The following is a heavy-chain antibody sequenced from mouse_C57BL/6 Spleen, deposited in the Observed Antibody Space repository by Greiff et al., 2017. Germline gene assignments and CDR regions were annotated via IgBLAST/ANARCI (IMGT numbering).Heavy chain of an antibody. CDR3: ARLPIHAVVDTDYFDD. J-gene: IGHJ2*01. D-gene: IGHD1-1*01. Sequence: VQLQQSGAELVRPGASVKLSCKASGYTFTEYTIHWVKQRSGQGLEWIGWFYPGSGSIKYNEKFKDKATLTADKSSSTAYMELSSLTSEDSAVYFCARLPIHAVVDTDYFDDWGKGTTLTVSS. CDR1: GYTFTEYT. CDR2: FYPGSGSI. V-gene: IGHV1-62-2*01.